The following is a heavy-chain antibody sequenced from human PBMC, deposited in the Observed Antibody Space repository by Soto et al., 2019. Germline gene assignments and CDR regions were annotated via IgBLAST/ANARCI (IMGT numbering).Heavy chain of an antibody. CDR1: GVTSANSA. D-gene: IGHD3-9*01. CDR2: MTISGDST. CDR3: AKAIRHTDL. V-gene: IGHV3-23*01. J-gene: IGHJ5*02. Sequence: PVVPLRLWWAGSGVTSANSAMTWVRQAPGKGLEWVSSMTISGDSTYYADSVKGRVTISRDNSANTLYLQMNSLRPEETAVYYCAKAIRHTDLCRQGT.